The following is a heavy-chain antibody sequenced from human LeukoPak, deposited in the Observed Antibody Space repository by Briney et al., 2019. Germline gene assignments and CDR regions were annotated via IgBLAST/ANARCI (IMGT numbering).Heavy chain of an antibody. CDR2: ISSSSNYI. V-gene: IGHV3-21*04. CDR1: GLTFSSYS. Sequence: GGSLRLSCAASGLTFSSYSMNWVRQAPGKGLEWLSSISSSSNYIYYADSVKGRFTIYRDNSKNTLYLQMSGLRAKDAAVYFCARFRGVPQHSWSFDYWGLGTLVTVSS. D-gene: IGHD6-13*01. CDR3: ARFRGVPQHSWSFDY. J-gene: IGHJ4*02.